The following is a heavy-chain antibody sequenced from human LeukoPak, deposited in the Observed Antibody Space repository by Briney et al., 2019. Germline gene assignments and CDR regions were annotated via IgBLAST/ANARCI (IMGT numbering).Heavy chain of an antibody. CDR1: GFTVSSSY. CDR3: ARAPYSSSWYFDY. Sequence: GGSLRLSCAASGFTVSSSYMTWVRQAPGKGLEWVSVIYSGGSTHYAGSVKGRFTISRDNSKNTVYLRMNSLRAEDTAVYYCARAPYSSSWYFDYWGQGTLVTVSS. V-gene: IGHV3-66*01. D-gene: IGHD6-13*01. CDR2: IYSGGST. J-gene: IGHJ4*02.